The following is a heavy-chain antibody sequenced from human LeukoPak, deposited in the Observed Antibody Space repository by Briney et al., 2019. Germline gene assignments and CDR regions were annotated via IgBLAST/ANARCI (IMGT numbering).Heavy chain of an antibody. CDR2: ISSSSSTI. Sequence: GGSLRLSCAASGFTFSSYSMNWIRQAPGKGLEWVSYISSSSSTIYYADSVKGRFTISRDNAKNSLYLQMNSLRAEDTAMYYCARDEAVALFDYWGQGTLVTVSS. CDR3: ARDEAVALFDY. V-gene: IGHV3-48*01. J-gene: IGHJ4*02. D-gene: IGHD6-19*01. CDR1: GFTFSSYS.